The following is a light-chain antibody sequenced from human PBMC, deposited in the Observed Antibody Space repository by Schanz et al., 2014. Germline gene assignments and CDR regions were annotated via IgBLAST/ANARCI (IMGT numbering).Light chain of an antibody. CDR2: NTD. Sequence: QTVVTQEPSFSVSPGGTATLTCGLSSGSVSTNYYPSWYQQTPGQAPRTLIYNTDTRSSGVPDRFSGSILGDKAALTITGAQADDESDYYCVLYMGSGSWVFGGGTKLTVL. J-gene: IGLJ3*02. V-gene: IGLV8-61*01. CDR1: SGSVSTNYY. CDR3: VLYMGSGSWV.